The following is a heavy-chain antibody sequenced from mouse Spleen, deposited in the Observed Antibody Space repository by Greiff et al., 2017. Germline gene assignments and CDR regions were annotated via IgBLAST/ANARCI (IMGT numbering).Heavy chain of an antibody. Sequence: EVKLMESGGGLVKPGGSLKLSCAASGFTFSSYAMSWVRQTPEKRLEWVATISSGGSYTYYPDSVKGRFTISRDNAKNTLYLQMSSLRSEDTAMYYCARRGKLGGYFDYWGQGTTLTVSS. D-gene: IGHD3-3*01. V-gene: IGHV5-9-1*01. J-gene: IGHJ2*01. CDR1: GFTFSSYA. CDR2: ISSGGSYT. CDR3: ARRGKLGGYFDY.